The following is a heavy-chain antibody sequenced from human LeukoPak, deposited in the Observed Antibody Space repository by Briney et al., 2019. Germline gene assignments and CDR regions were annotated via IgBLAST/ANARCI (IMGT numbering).Heavy chain of an antibody. V-gene: IGHV4-34*01. CDR2: INHSGST. J-gene: IGHJ4*02. D-gene: IGHD3-22*01. Sequence: SETLSLTCAVYGGSFSGYYWSWIRQPTGKGLEWTGEINHSGSTNYNPSLKSRVTISGDTSKHQFSLRLSSVTAADTAVYYCARVTGYIVEDYFDYWGQGTLVTVSS. CDR1: GGSFSGYY. CDR3: ARVTGYIVEDYFDY.